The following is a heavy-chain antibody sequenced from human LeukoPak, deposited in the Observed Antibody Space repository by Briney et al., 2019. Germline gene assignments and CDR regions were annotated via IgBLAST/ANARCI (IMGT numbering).Heavy chain of an antibody. CDR3: ARDWDYCSSTSCYTLEY. J-gene: IGHJ4*02. CDR1: GYTFTSYA. V-gene: IGHV1-3*01. D-gene: IGHD2-2*02. CDR2: INAGNGNT. Sequence: ASVKVSCKASGYTFTSYAMHWVRQAPGQRLEWMGWINAGNGNTKYSQKFQGRVTITRDTSASTAYMELSSLRSEDTAVYYCARDWDYCSSTSCYTLEYWGQGTLVTVSS.